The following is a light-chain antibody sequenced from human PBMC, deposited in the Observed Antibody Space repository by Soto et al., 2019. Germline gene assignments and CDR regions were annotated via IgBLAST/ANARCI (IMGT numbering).Light chain of an antibody. J-gene: IGKJ2*01. V-gene: IGKV3-20*01. CDR2: GAS. CDR1: QSVSSSY. Sequence: EIVLTQSPGTLSLSPGERATLYCRASQSVSSSYLAWYQQKRGQAPRLLIYGASSRATGIPDRLSGSGSGTDCSLAISRLESEDLGVYYCQQHGYSPTYTCGQGTKLEIK. CDR3: QQHGYSPTYT.